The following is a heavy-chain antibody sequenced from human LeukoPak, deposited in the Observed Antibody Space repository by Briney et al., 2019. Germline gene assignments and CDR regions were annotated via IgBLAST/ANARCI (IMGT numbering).Heavy chain of an antibody. J-gene: IGHJ4*02. CDR1: GYTFTVYY. CDR3: ARARNSGYDYTY. D-gene: IGHD5-12*01. Sequence: ASVKVSCKASGYTFTVYYMHWVRQAPGQGLEWMGWINPNSGGTNYAQNFQGRVTMTRDTSISTAYMELSRLRSDDTAVYYCARARNSGYDYTYWGQGTLVTVSS. V-gene: IGHV1-2*02. CDR2: INPNSGGT.